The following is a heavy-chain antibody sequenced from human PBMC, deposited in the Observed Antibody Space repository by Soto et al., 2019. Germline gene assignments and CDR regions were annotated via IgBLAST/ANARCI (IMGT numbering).Heavy chain of an antibody. Sequence: QVQLVQSGAELKKPGASVKVSCKASGYTFTNHGISWVREAPGQGLEWVGWVSGYNDKTKHAQKFQRRVTMTTDTSTNTAYMELRSLRSDDTAVYSCARDFYPVAYFFDYWGQGTLVTVSS. J-gene: IGHJ4*02. CDR2: VSGYNDKT. CDR3: ARDFYPVAYFFDY. CDR1: GYTFTNHG. V-gene: IGHV1-18*04. D-gene: IGHD2-21*01.